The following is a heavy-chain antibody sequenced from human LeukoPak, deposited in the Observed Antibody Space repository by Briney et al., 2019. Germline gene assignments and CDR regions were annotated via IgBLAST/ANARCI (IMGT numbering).Heavy chain of an antibody. V-gene: IGHV1-69*04. CDR3: ARDHDYYGSGSYYPGY. D-gene: IGHD3-10*01. J-gene: IGHJ4*02. CDR2: IIPIPGIA. CDR1: GGTFSSYA. Sequence: GASVKVSCKASGGTFSSYAISWVRQAPGQGLEWMGRIIPIPGIANYAQKFQGRVTVTADKSTSTAYMELSSLRSEDTAVYYCARDHDYYGSGSYYPGYWGQGTLVTVSS.